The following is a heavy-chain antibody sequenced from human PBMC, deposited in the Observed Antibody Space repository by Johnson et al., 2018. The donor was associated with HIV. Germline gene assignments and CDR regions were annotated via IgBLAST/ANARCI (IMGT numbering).Heavy chain of an antibody. CDR1: GFTFSSYW. Sequence: VQLVESGGGLVQPGGSLRLSCAASGFTFSSYWMSWVRQAPGKGLEWVANIKQDGSEKYYVDSVKGRFTISRDNAKNSLYLQMNSLRAEETAVYYCARDRQIVWTDAFDIWGQGTMGTGSS. D-gene: IGHD2/OR15-2a*01. J-gene: IGHJ3*02. V-gene: IGHV3-7*01. CDR2: IKQDGSEK. CDR3: ARDRQIVWTDAFDI.